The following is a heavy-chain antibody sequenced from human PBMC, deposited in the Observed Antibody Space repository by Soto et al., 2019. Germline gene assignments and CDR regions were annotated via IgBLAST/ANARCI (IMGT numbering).Heavy chain of an antibody. CDR1: GFTFSNAW. J-gene: IGHJ6*03. CDR3: TTEGFLEWLSKDYYYYYMDV. V-gene: IGHV3-15*01. D-gene: IGHD3-3*01. Sequence: GGSLRLSCAASGFTFSNAWMSWVRQAPGKGLEWVGRIKSKTDGGTTDYAAPWKGRFTISRDDSKNTLYLQMNSLKTEDTAVYYCTTEGFLEWLSKDYYYYYMDVWGKGTTVTVSS. CDR2: IKSKTDGGTT.